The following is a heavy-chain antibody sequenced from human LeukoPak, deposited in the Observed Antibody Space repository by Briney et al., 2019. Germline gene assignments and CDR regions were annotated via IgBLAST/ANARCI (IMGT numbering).Heavy chain of an antibody. Sequence: GESLRISCKGFGYSFANYWISWVRQMPGKGVEWMGRIDPSDSYTNYSPSFQGHVTISADKSISTAYLQWSSLRASDTAMYYCALLLRSGYLADYWGQGTLVTVSS. J-gene: IGHJ4*02. D-gene: IGHD3-22*01. CDR2: IDPSDSYT. CDR3: ALLLRSGYLADY. CDR1: GYSFANYW. V-gene: IGHV5-10-1*01.